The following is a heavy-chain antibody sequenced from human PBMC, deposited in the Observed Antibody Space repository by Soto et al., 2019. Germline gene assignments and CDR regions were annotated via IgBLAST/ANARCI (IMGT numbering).Heavy chain of an antibody. CDR2: INHSGST. V-gene: IGHV4-34*01. Sequence: SETLSLTCAVYGGSFSGYYWSWIRQPPGKGLEWIGEINHSGSTNYNPSLKSRVTISVDTSKNQFSLKLSSVTAADTAVYYCAKSWPGYSYGYSRRGDYNWFDPWGQGTLVTVSS. D-gene: IGHD5-18*01. J-gene: IGHJ5*02. CDR1: GGSFSGYY. CDR3: AKSWPGYSYGYSRRGDYNWFDP.